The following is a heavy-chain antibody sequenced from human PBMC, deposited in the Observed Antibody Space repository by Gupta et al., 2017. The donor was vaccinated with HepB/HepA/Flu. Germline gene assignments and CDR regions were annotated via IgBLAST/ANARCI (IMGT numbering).Heavy chain of an antibody. J-gene: IGHJ4*01. D-gene: IGHD3-10*02. Sequence: QVQLQQSGPGLVKPSQTLSLTCDISGDSVSSNSVTWNWIRHSPSRGLEWLGRTYYRSKWYNDYAVSVKGRITVNPDTSKTQVSLQLNSVTPEDTAVYYCARSYVWAFDYWGHGSLVTVSS. CDR1: GDSVSSNSVT. V-gene: IGHV6-1*01. CDR2: TYYRSKWYN. CDR3: ARSYVWAFDY.